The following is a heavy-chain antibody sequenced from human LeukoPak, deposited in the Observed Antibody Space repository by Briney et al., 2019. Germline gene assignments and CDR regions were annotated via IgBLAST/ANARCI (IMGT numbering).Heavy chain of an antibody. V-gene: IGHV1-2*02. CDR1: RYTFTGYY. D-gene: IGHD3/OR15-3a*01. CDR2: INPNSGDT. J-gene: IGHJ6*02. Sequence: ASVKVSCKAFRYTFTGYYMHWVRQAPGQGLEWMGWINPNSGDTNYVQKIQGRVTMTRDTSISTVYMELSGLRSDDTAVYYCARGGDWAPYGMDVWGQGTTVTVSS. CDR3: ARGGDWAPYGMDV.